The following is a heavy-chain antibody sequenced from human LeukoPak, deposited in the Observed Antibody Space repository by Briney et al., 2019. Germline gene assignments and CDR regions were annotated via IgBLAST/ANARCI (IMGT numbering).Heavy chain of an antibody. D-gene: IGHD3-22*01. CDR3: ARDGEITMIVVVITTGFDY. Sequence: ASVKVSCKASGYTFTSYGFSWVRQAPGQGLEWMGWISAYNGNTNYAQKLQGRVTMTTDTSTSTAYMELRSLRSDDTAVYYCARDGEITMIVVVITTGFDYWGQGTLVTVSS. V-gene: IGHV1-18*01. CDR2: ISAYNGNT. CDR1: GYTFTSYG. J-gene: IGHJ4*02.